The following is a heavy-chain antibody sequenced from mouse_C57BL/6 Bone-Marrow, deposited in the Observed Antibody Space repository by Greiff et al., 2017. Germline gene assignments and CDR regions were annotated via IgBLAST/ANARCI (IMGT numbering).Heavy chain of an antibody. D-gene: IGHD1-1*01. CDR3: ASPLYYYGSSYGY. CDR2: IHPSDSDT. J-gene: IGHJ2*01. CDR1: GYTFTSYW. Sequence: QVQLQQPGAELVKPWASVKVSCKASGYTFTSYWMHWVKQRPGQGLEWIGRIHPSDSDTNYNQKFKGKATLTVDKSSSTAYMQLSSLTSEDSAVYYCASPLYYYGSSYGYWGQGTTLTVSS. V-gene: IGHV1-74*01.